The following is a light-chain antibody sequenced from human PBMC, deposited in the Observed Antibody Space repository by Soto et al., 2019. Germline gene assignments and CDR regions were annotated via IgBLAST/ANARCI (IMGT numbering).Light chain of an antibody. CDR2: DAS. CDR3: QQRSNWPRWT. CDR1: QSVRNS. V-gene: IGKV3-11*01. Sequence: EIVLTQSPATLSLSPWERATLSCRASQSVRNSLAWYQQQPGQAPRLLLYDASNRATGIPARFSGSGSGTDFTLTISSLEPKDFAVYYGQQRSNWPRWTFGQGTKVDIK. J-gene: IGKJ1*01.